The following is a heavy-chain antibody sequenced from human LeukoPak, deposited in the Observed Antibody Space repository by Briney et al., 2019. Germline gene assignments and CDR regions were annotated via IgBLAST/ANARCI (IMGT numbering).Heavy chain of an antibody. J-gene: IGHJ3*02. CDR3: ASLYYYDSSGDNDAFDI. D-gene: IGHD3-22*01. V-gene: IGHV1-2*02. Sequence: GASVTVSCKASGYTFTVYYMHWVRQAPGQGLEWMGWINPNSGGTNYAQKFQGRVTMARDTSISTAYMELSRLRSDDTAVYYCASLYYYDSSGDNDAFDIWGQGTMVTVSS. CDR1: GYTFTVYY. CDR2: INPNSGGT.